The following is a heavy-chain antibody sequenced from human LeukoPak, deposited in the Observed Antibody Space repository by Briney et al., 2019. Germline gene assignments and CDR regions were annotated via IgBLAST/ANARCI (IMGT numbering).Heavy chain of an antibody. D-gene: IGHD3-10*01. CDR1: GFTFSSYG. Sequence: GGSLRLSCAASGFTFSSYGMHWVRQAPGKGLEWVAVISYDGSNKYYADSVKGRFTISRDNSKNTLYLQMNCLRAEDTAVYYCANGPYYSLIWGQGTMVTVSS. CDR2: ISYDGSNK. J-gene: IGHJ3*02. V-gene: IGHV3-30*18. CDR3: ANGPYYSLI.